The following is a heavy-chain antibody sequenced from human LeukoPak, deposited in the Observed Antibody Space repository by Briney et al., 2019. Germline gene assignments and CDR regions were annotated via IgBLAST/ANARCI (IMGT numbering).Heavy chain of an antibody. CDR3: ARDYDFGSGSESLGALDI. Sequence: GGSLRLSCAASGFTFSSYAMSWVRQAPGKGLEWVAFIRYDGTNKYYADSVKGRFTISRDNSKSTHYLQLNSLRAEDTAVYHCARDYDFGSGSESLGALDIWGQGTMVTVSS. CDR2: IRYDGTNK. J-gene: IGHJ3*02. D-gene: IGHD3-10*01. CDR1: GFTFSSYA. V-gene: IGHV3-33*08.